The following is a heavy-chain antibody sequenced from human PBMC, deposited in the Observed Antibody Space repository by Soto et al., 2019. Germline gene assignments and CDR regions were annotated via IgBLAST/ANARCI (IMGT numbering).Heavy chain of an antibody. Sequence: GESLKISCKGSVYSFAGYWITWVRQKPGKGLEWMGRIDPSDSQTYYSPSFRGHVTISVTKSITTVFLQWSSLRASDTAMYYCARQIYGSDTGPNFQYYFDSWGQGTPVTVSS. CDR3: ARQIYGSDTGPNFQYYFDS. V-gene: IGHV5-10-1*01. CDR1: VYSFAGYW. CDR2: IDPSDSQT. D-gene: IGHD5-18*01. J-gene: IGHJ4*02.